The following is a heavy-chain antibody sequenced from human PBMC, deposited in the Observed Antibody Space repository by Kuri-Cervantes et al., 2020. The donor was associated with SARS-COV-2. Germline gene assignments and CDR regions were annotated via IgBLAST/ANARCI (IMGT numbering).Heavy chain of an antibody. V-gene: IGHV3-21*01. CDR2: ISSSSYI. Sequence: GGSLRLSCAASGFTFSSYSMNWVRQAPGKGLEWVSSISSSSYIYYADSVKGRFTISRDNAKNSLYLQMNSLRAEDTAVYYCARDRGEDIVVVVAASAYDYWGQGTLVTVSS. CDR3: ARDRGEDIVVVVAASAYDY. D-gene: IGHD2-15*01. J-gene: IGHJ4*02. CDR1: GFTFSSYS.